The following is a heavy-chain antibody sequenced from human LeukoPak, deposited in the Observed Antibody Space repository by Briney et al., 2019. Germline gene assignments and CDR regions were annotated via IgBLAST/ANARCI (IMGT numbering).Heavy chain of an antibody. D-gene: IGHD4-17*01. V-gene: IGHV1-2*02. CDR1: RYTFTGYY. J-gene: IGHJ4*02. CDR2: INPNSGGT. Sequence: ASVKVSCKASRYTFTGYYMHWVRQAPGQGLEWMGWINPNSGGTNYAQKFQGRVTMTRDTSISTAYMELSRLRSDDTAVYYCARTGIDDYGDYIGFDYWGQGTLVTVSS. CDR3: ARTGIDDYGDYIGFDY.